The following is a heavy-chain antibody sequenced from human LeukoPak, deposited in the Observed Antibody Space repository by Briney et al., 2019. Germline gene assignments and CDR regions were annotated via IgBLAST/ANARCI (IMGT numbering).Heavy chain of an antibody. V-gene: IGHV3-23*01. CDR2: ISHSKRGGTT. CDR3: AKVPNYYDTTTYYG. D-gene: IGHD3-22*01. Sequence: GGSLRLSCAASGFIFSDYAMIWVRQAPGKGLAWVSAISHSKRGGTTYYADSVKGRFTISRDTSKNTLYLQMSSLRVEDTAVYYCAKVPNYYDTTTYYGWGQGTLVAVSS. J-gene: IGHJ4*02. CDR1: GFIFSDYA.